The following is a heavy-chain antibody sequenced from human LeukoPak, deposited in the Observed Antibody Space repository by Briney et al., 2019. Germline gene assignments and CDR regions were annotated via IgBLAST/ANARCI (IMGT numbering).Heavy chain of an antibody. J-gene: IGHJ4*02. V-gene: IGHV3-23*01. CDR2: ISGSGGST. D-gene: IGHD6-19*01. CDR1: GFTFSSYA. CDR3: AKALAVAGMEYYFDY. Sequence: GGSLRLSCAASGFTFSSYAMSWVRQAPGKGLEWVLAISGSGGSTYYADSVKGRFTISRDNPKNTLYLQMNSLRAEDTAVYYCAKALAVAGMEYYFDYWGQGTLVTVSS.